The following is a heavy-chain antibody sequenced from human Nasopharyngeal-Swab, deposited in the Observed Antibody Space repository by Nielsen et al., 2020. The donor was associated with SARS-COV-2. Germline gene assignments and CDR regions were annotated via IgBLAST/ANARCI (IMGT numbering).Heavy chain of an antibody. CDR3: ARDQLGDTAMVTLDY. Sequence: GRSLRLSCAASGFTFSSYAMHWVRQVPGKGLEWVAVISYDGSNKYYADSVKGRFTISSDNSKNTLYLQMNSLRAEDAAVYYCARDQLGDTAMVTLDYWGQGTLVTVSS. D-gene: IGHD5-18*01. J-gene: IGHJ4*02. CDR2: ISYDGSNK. CDR1: GFTFSSYA. V-gene: IGHV3-30*04.